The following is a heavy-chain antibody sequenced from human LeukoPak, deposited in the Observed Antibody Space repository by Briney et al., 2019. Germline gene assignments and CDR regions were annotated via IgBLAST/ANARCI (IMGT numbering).Heavy chain of an antibody. V-gene: IGHV4-59*01. CDR2: IYYSGST. Sequence: PSETLSLTCTVSGGSISSYYWSWIRQPPGKGLEWIGYIYYSGSTNYNPSLKSRVTIPVDTSKNQFSVKLSSVTAADTAVYYCASAYDFWRSGYYFDYWGQGTLVTVSS. CDR1: GGSISSYY. J-gene: IGHJ4*02. CDR3: ASAYDFWRSGYYFDY. D-gene: IGHD3-3*01.